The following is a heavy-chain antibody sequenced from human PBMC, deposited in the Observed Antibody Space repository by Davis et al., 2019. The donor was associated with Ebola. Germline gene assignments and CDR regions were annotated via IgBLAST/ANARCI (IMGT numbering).Heavy chain of an antibody. Sequence: PGGSLRLSCAASGFTFDDCAMHWVRQAPGKGLEWVSLISWDGGTTYYADSVKGRFTISRDNSRNSLYLQMNSLRAEDTALYYCAKDAGKYYYYYYMDVWGKGTTVTVSS. CDR1: GFTFDDCA. J-gene: IGHJ6*03. CDR2: ISWDGGTT. D-gene: IGHD1-26*01. V-gene: IGHV3-43D*03. CDR3: AKDAGKYYYYYYMDV.